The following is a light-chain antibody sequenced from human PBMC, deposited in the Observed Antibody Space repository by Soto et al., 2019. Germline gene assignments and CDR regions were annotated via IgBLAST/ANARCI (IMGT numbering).Light chain of an antibody. Sequence: EVVLTQSPGTLSLSRGERATLSCRASERIYSAYLGWYQQKPGQAPRLLIYGTSSRATGIPDRFSGSGSGTDFTLTISRLEPEDFAVYYCQQRSNWPTFGQGTRLEIK. CDR3: QQRSNWPT. CDR1: ERIYSAY. CDR2: GTS. J-gene: IGKJ5*01. V-gene: IGKV3D-20*02.